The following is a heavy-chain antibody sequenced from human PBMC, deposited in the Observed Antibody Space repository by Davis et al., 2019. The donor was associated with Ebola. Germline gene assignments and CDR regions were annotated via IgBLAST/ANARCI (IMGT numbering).Heavy chain of an antibody. CDR2: IIPILGIA. J-gene: IGHJ3*02. D-gene: IGHD6-19*01. CDR1: GYTFTNYG. V-gene: IGHV1-69*04. CDR3: ARDAKQWLVSDHGAAFDI. Sequence: SVKVSCKASGYTFTNYGITWVRQAPGQGLEWMGRIIPILGIANYAQKFQGRVTITADKSTSTAYMELSSLRSEDTAVYYCARDAKQWLVSDHGAAFDIWGQGTMVTVSS.